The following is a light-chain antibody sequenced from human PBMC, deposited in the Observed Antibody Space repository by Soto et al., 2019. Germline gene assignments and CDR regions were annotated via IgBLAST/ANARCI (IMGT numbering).Light chain of an antibody. CDR1: QSISYY. CDR3: QESYTGGCT. V-gene: IGKV1-39*01. CDR2: AAS. Sequence: DIQMTQSPSSLSASVGDRVTITCRASQSISYYLNWYQQKPGKAPKFLIYAASSLQSGVPSRFNGSGSRTDFTFTITSLQPEDFATYYCQESYTGGCTFGPGTKLDIK. J-gene: IGKJ3*01.